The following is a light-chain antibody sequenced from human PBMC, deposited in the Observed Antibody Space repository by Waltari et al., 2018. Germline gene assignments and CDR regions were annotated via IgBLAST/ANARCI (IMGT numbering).Light chain of an antibody. J-gene: IGLJ3*02. CDR3: CSYVGGTSWV. CDR1: SSDVGTFLL. CDR2: EGN. V-gene: IGLV2-23*01. Sequence: QSALTQPASVSGSPGQSISISCPGSSSDVGTFLLLSWYQQHPGKAPKVIIYEGNKRPSGLSDRFSGSKSGNTASLTISGLQPDDEADYYCCSYVGGTSWVFGGGTKLTVL.